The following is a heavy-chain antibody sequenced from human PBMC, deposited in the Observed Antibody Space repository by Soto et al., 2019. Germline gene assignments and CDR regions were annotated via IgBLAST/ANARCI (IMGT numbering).Heavy chain of an antibody. V-gene: IGHV1-2*04. J-gene: IGHJ4*02. D-gene: IGHD4-17*01. CDR2: INPNSGGT. CDR1: GYTFTGYY. CDR3: ARALLTVTTSFDY. Sequence: ASVKVSFKASGYTFTGYYMHWVRQAPGQGLEWMGWINPNSGGTNYAQKFQGWVTMTRDTSISTAYMELSRLKSDDTAVYYCARALLTVTTSFDYWGQGTLVTAPQ.